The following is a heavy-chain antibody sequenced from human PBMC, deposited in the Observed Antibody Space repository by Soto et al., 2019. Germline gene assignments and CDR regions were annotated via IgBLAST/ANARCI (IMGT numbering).Heavy chain of an antibody. V-gene: IGHV3-30*18. CDR1: GFTFSSYG. CDR2: ISYDGSNK. D-gene: IGHD3-22*01. CDR3: AKDSTMIVVAPDY. J-gene: IGHJ4*02. Sequence: GGSLRLSCAASGFTFSSYGMHWVRQAPGKGLEWVAVISYDGSNKYYADSVKGRFTISRDNSKNTLYLQMNSLRAEDTAVYYCAKDSTMIVVAPDYWGQGTLVTV.